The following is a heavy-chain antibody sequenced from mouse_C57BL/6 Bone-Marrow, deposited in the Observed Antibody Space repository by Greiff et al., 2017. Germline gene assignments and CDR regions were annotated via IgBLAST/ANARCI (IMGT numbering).Heavy chain of an antibody. D-gene: IGHD2-4*01. J-gene: IGHJ2*01. CDR3: ARGLYDYDGY. CDR2: IYPGSGNT. Sequence: QVQLKESGAELVRPGASVKLSCKASGYTFTDYYINWVKQRPGQGLEWIARIYPGSGNTYYNEKFKGKATLTAEKSSSTAYMQLSSLTSEDSAVYFCARGLYDYDGYWGQGTTLTVSS. CDR1: GYTFTDYY. V-gene: IGHV1-76*01.